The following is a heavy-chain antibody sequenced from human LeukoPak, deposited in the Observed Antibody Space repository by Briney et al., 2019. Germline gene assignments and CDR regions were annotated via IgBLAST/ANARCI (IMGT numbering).Heavy chain of an antibody. CDR2: ISSSSYI. Sequence: GGSLRLSCAASGFTFSSYSMNWVRQAPGKGLEWVSSISSSSYIYYADSVKGRFTISRDNAKNSLYLQMNSLRAEDTAVYYCARDYYYDSSGYSPGDAFDIWGQGTMVTVSS. J-gene: IGHJ3*02. D-gene: IGHD3-22*01. CDR3: ARDYYYDSSGYSPGDAFDI. CDR1: GFTFSSYS. V-gene: IGHV3-21*01.